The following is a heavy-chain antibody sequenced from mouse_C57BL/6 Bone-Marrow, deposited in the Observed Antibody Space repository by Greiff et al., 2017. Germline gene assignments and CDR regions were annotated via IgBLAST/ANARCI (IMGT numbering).Heavy chain of an antibody. J-gene: IGHJ3*01. Sequence: EVQLVASGGDLVKPGGSLKLSCAASGFTFSSYGMSWVRQTQDKRLEWVATISSGGSYTYYPDSVKGRFTISIDNAKNTLYLQMSSLKSEDTAMYYCARHERFAYWGQGTLVTVSA. CDR1: GFTFSSYG. V-gene: IGHV5-6*01. CDR3: ARHERFAY. CDR2: ISSGGSYT.